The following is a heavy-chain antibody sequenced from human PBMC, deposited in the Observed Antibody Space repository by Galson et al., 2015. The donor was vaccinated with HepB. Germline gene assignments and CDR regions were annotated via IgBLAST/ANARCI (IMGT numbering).Heavy chain of an antibody. J-gene: IGHJ3*02. CDR1: GDSVSSNSAA. CDR3: ARAGIAARPGGAVDI. Sequence: LRLSCAISGDSVSSNSAAWNWIRQSPSRGLEWLGRTYYRSKWYNDYAVSVKSRITINPDTSKNQFSLQLNSVTPEDTAVYYCARAGIAARPGGAVDIWGQGTMVTVSS. CDR2: TYYRSKWYN. V-gene: IGHV6-1*01. D-gene: IGHD6-6*01.